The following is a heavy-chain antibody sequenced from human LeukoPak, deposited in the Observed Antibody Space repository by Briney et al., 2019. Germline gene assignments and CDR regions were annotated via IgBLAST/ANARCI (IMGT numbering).Heavy chain of an antibody. D-gene: IGHD2-2*01. J-gene: IGHJ4*02. Sequence: GGSLRLSCAASGFTFSSYAMSWVRQAPGKGLEWVSAISGSGGSTYYADSVKGRFTISRDNSKNTLYLQMNSLRAEDTAVYYCAKDSRPAPAFPTLDYWGQGTLVTVSS. CDR2: ISGSGGST. CDR1: GFTFSSYA. V-gene: IGHV3-23*01. CDR3: AKDSRPAPAFPTLDY.